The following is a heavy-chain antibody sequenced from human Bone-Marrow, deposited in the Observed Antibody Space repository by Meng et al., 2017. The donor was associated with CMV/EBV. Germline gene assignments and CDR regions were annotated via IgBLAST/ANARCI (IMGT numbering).Heavy chain of an antibody. CDR3: ARPRDYDFWSGYYPIYYYYGMDV. Sequence: SVKVSCKASGGTFSSYAISWVRQAPGQGLEWMGGIIPILGIANYAQKFQGRVTITADKSTSTAYMELSSLRSEDTAVYYCARPRDYDFWSGYYPIYYYYGMDVWGQGTTVTVPS. J-gene: IGHJ6*02. V-gene: IGHV1-69*10. CDR1: GGTFSSYA. D-gene: IGHD3-3*01. CDR2: IIPILGIA.